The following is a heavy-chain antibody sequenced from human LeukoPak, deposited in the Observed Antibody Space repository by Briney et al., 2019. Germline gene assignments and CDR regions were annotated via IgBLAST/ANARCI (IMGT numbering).Heavy chain of an antibody. CDR3: ARESSSWYNWFDP. V-gene: IGHV3-30*14. J-gene: IGHJ5*02. CDR2: ISYDGSNK. Sequence: GGSLRLSCAASGFTFSSYAMHWVRQAPGKGLEWVAVISYDGSNKYYADSVKGRFTISRDNSKNTLYLHMNSLRAEDTAVYYCARESSSWYNWFDPWGQGTLVTVSS. CDR1: GFTFSSYA. D-gene: IGHD6-13*01.